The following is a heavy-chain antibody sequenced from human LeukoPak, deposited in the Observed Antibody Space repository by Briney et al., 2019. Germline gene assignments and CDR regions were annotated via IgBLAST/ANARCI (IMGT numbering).Heavy chain of an antibody. CDR3: ARDPPRNYGGNTDAFDI. D-gene: IGHD4-17*01. CDR1: GGSISSSSYY. Sequence: SETLSLTCTVSGGSISSSSYYWGWIRQHPGKGLEWIGYIYYSGSTYYNPSLKSRVTISVDTSKNQFSLKLSSVTAADTAVYYCARDPPRNYGGNTDAFDIWGQGTMVTVSS. CDR2: IYYSGST. J-gene: IGHJ3*02. V-gene: IGHV4-31*03.